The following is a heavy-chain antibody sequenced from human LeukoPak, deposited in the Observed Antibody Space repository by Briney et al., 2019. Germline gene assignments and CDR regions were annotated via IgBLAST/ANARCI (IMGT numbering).Heavy chain of an antibody. CDR2: IYYSGST. J-gene: IGHJ1*01. CDR3: ARDGSSSGYQH. V-gene: IGHV4-31*03. CDR1: GGSISSGGYY. D-gene: IGHD6-13*01. Sequence: SETLSLTCTVSGGSISSGGYYWSWIRQHPGKGLEWIGYIYYSGSTYYNPSLKSRVTISVDTSKNQFSLKLSSVTAADTAVYYCARDGSSSGYQHWGQGTLVTVSS.